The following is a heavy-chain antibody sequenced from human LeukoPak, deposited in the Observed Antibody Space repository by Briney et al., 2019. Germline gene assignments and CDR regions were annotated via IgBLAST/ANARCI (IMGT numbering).Heavy chain of an antibody. J-gene: IGHJ3*02. CDR1: GYTFTSYG. V-gene: IGHV1-18*01. Sequence: GASVKVSCKASGYTFTSYGISWVRQTPGQGLEWMGWISAYNGNTNYAQKLQGRVTMTTDTSTSTAYMELRSLRSDDTAVYYCARAIVGATYDAFDIWGQGTMVTVSS. CDR2: ISAYNGNT. D-gene: IGHD1-26*01. CDR3: ARAIVGATYDAFDI.